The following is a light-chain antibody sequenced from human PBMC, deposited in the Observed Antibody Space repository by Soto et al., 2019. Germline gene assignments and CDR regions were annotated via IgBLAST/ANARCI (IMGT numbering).Light chain of an antibody. Sequence: EIVLTQSPGTLSLSPGERATLSCRASQNINSRYLAWYQQKPGQAPRLLIYGTSSRPTGIPVMFSGSGSRTDFTLTISRLETEHFAVYYCQQFGSSPGFTFGPGTKVDIK. V-gene: IGKV3-20*01. J-gene: IGKJ3*01. CDR3: QQFGSSPGFT. CDR2: GTS. CDR1: QNINSRY.